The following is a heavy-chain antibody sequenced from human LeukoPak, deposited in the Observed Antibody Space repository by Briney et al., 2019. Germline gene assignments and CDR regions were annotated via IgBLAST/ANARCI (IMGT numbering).Heavy chain of an antibody. CDR3: ACGDGTTWGPFDY. CDR1: GFTFSSYA. V-gene: IGHV3-23*01. D-gene: IGHD1-1*01. CDR2: ISGSGGST. J-gene: IGHJ4*02. Sequence: GGSLRLSCAASGFTFSSYAMSWVRQAPGKGLEGVSAISGSGGSTYYADSVKGRFTISRDNSKNTLYLQMNSLRAEDTAVYYCACGDGTTWGPFDYWGQGTLVTVSS.